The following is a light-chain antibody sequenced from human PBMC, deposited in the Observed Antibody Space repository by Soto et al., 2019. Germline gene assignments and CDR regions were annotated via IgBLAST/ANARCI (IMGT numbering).Light chain of an antibody. Sequence: QSVLTQPPSVSGAPGQRVTISCTGSSSNIGAGYDVHWYQQHPGRAPKLLIYGNTNRPSGVPDRFSGSRAGTSAALAITGLQAEDDGAYYCQSYDRSLSGSAVFGGGTTLTVL. V-gene: IGLV1-40*01. J-gene: IGLJ3*02. CDR2: GNT. CDR3: QSYDRSLSGSAV. CDR1: SSNIGAGYD.